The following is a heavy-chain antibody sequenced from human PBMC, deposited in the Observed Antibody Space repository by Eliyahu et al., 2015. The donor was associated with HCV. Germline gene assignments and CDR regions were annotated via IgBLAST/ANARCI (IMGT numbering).Heavy chain of an antibody. D-gene: IGHD4-17*01. V-gene: IGHV4-31*03. CDR3: ARENTVLGSFDY. J-gene: IGHJ4*02. Sequence: QVRLQESGPRLVKPSLTLSLTCTVSGGSISSGGYYWSWIRQHPGKGLEWIGDIYYSGSTDYNSSLKTRVTISIDTSKNQFSLKLRSVTAADTAVYYCARENTVLGSFDYWGQGTLVTVSS. CDR2: IYYSGST. CDR1: GGSISSGGYY.